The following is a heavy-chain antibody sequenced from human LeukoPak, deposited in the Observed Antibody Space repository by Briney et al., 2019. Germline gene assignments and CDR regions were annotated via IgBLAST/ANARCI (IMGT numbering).Heavy chain of an antibody. J-gene: IGHJ4*02. V-gene: IGHV4-39*01. CDR2: MYYSGST. CDR3: ARHPTDTAMAIDY. CDR1: GGSMSSISYY. Sequence: SETLSLTCTVSGGSMSSISYYWGWIRQPPGKGLEWIGSMYYSGSTYYNPSLKSRVTISVDTSKNQFSLKLSSVTAADTAVYYCARHPTDTAMAIDYWGQGTLVTVSS. D-gene: IGHD5-18*01.